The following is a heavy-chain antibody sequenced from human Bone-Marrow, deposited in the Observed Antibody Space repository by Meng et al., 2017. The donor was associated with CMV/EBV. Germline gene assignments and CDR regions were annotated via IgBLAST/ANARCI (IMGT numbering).Heavy chain of an antibody. CDR3: AKGRGSSGWSVDY. CDR1: GFTFDDYA. CDR2: ISWDGGST. D-gene: IGHD6-19*01. V-gene: IGHV3-43D*04. J-gene: IGHJ4*02. Sequence: EVELVEAGGVVVHPGGSLRLFWAASGFTFDDYAMHWVRQAPGKGLEWVSLISWDGGSTYYADSVKGRFTISRDNSKNSLYLQMNSLRAEDTALYYCAKGRGSSGWSVDYWGQGTLVTVSS.